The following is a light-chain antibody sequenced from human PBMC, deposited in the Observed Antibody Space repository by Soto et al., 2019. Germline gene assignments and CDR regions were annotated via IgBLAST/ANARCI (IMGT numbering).Light chain of an antibody. CDR1: KLGDKY. CDR2: QDS. CDR3: QAWDSTVV. V-gene: IGLV3-1*01. Sequence: SYELTQPPSVSVSPGQTASITCSGDKLGDKYACWYHQKPGQSPVLVIYQDSKRPSGIPERFSGSNSGNTATLTISGTQSMDEADYYCQAWDSTVVFVGGTKLTVL. J-gene: IGLJ2*01.